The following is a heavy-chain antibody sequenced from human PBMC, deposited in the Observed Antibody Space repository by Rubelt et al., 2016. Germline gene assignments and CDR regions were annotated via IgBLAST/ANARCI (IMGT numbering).Heavy chain of an antibody. CDR2: ISAYNGNT. Sequence: QVQLVQSGAEVKKPGASVKVSCKASGYTFTSYGISWVRQAPGQGLEWMGWISAYNGNTNYAQKRQGRVTMTTDTSTSTADMELRSLRSDDTAVYYCASDADYYDSSGYYPYWGQGTLVTVSS. J-gene: IGHJ4*02. CDR3: ASDADYYDSSGYYPY. V-gene: IGHV1-18*01. CDR1: GYTFTSYG. D-gene: IGHD3-22*01.